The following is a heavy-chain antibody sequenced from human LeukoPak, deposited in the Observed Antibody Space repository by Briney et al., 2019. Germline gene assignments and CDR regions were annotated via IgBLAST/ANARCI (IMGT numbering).Heavy chain of an antibody. V-gene: IGHV4-59*01. D-gene: IGHD7-27*01. CDR3: AGTGLSFDY. J-gene: IGHJ4*02. CDR1: GASISGYY. Sequence: KPSETLSLTCRVSGASISGYYWSWIRQPPGKGLEWTGHMYYSGGTTYNPSLKSRVSISLDTSKKHFSLKLSSVTAADTAVYYCAGTGLSFDYWSQGTLVTVSS. CDR2: MYYSGGT.